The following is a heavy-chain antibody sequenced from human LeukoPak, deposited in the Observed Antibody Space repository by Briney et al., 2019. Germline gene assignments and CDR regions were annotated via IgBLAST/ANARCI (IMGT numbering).Heavy chain of an antibody. D-gene: IGHD3-10*01. J-gene: IGHJ4*02. V-gene: IGHV3-15*06. CDR2: IESNPDGGTI. CDR3: YGHLDN. CDR1: DFDFSSHA. Sequence: GGSLRLSCAASDFDFSSHAMTWVRQSPGKGLEWVGRIESNPDGGTINYAAPVKGRFTISRDDAKNTLYLQMQSLKIEDTAVYYCYGHLDNWGQGALVTVSS.